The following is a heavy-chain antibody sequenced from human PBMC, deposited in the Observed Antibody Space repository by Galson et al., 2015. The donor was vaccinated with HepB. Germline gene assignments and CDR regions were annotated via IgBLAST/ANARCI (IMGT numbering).Heavy chain of an antibody. J-gene: IGHJ4*02. V-gene: IGHV3-30-3*01. D-gene: IGHD4-17*01. Sequence: SLRLSCAASGFTFSSYAMHWVRQAPGKGLEWVAVISYDGSNKYYADSVKGRFTISRDNSKNTLYLQMNSLRAEDTAVYYCARGNYGDYVGAFDYWGQGTLVTVSS. CDR3: ARGNYGDYVGAFDY. CDR2: ISYDGSNK. CDR1: GFTFSSYA.